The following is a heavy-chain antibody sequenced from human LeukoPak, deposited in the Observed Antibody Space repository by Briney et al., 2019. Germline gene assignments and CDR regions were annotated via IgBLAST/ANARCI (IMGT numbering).Heavy chain of an antibody. CDR3: ARFYGDPFDY. V-gene: IGHV4-34*01. CDR2: INHSGST. D-gene: IGHD4-17*01. CDR1: GGSFSGYY. Sequence: SSETLSLTCAVYGGSFSGYYWSWIRQPPGKGLERIGEINHSGSTNYNPSLKSRVTISVDTSKNQFSLKLSSVTAADTAVYYCARFYGDPFDYWGQGTLVTVSS. J-gene: IGHJ4*02.